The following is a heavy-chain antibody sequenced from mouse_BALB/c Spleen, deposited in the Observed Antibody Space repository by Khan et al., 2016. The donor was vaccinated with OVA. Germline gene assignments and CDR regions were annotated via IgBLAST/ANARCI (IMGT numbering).Heavy chain of an antibody. CDR3: ARGGYGAFAF. CDR2: ISDGGSYT. CDR1: GFTFSDYY. J-gene: IGHJ3*01. Sequence: EVELVESGGGLVKPGGSLKLSCAASGFTFSDYYMYWVRQTPEKRLEWVATISDGGSYTYYPDSVTGRFTISRDNAKNNLYLQMSSLKSEDTAMYYCARGGYGAFAFWGQGTLVTVSA. D-gene: IGHD2-14*01. V-gene: IGHV5-4*02.